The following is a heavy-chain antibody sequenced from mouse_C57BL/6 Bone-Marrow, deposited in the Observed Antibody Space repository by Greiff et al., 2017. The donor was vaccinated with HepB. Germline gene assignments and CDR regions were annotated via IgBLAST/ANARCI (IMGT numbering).Heavy chain of an antibody. V-gene: IGHV10-3*01. CDR2: IRSKSSNYAT. CDR1: GFTFNTYA. CDR3: VILGSSHDY. Sequence: EVQLVESGGGLVQPKGSLKLSCAASGFTFNTYAMHWVRQAPGKGLEWVARIRSKSSNYATYYADSVKDRFTISRDDSQSMLDLQMNNLKTEGTTMYYCVILGSSHDYWSQGTTLTVSS. J-gene: IGHJ2*01. D-gene: IGHD1-1*01.